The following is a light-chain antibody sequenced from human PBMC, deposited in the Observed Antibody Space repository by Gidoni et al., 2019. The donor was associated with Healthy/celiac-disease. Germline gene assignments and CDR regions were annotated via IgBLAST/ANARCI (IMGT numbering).Light chain of an antibody. J-gene: IGKJ5*01. V-gene: IGKV2-28*01. CDR1: QSLLHSNGYNY. Sequence: DIVMTQSPLSLPVTPAEPASISCRSSQSLLHSNGYNYLDWYLQKPGQSPQLLNYLGSNRASVVPDRFSGSGSGTDFTLKISRVEAEDVGVYYCMQALQTITFGQGTRLEIK. CDR2: LGS. CDR3: MQALQTIT.